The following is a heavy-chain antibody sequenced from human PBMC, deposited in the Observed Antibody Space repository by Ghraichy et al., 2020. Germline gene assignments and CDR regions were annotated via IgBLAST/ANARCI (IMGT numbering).Heavy chain of an antibody. V-gene: IGHV3-23*01. CDR2: ISGSGGST. D-gene: IGHD5-12*01. Sequence: GGSLRLACAASGFTFSSYAMSWVRQAPGKGLEWVSAISGSGGSTYYADSVKGRFTISRDNSKNTLYLQMNSLRAEDTAVYYCAKSFRWLRPYYYGMDVWGQGTTVTVSS. J-gene: IGHJ6*02. CDR1: GFTFSSYA. CDR3: AKSFRWLRPYYYGMDV.